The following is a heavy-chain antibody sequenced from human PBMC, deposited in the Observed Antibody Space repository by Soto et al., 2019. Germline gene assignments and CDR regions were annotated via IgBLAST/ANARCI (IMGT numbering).Heavy chain of an antibody. D-gene: IGHD3-22*01. CDR2: INPNSGGT. V-gene: IGHV1-2*04. Sequence: ASVKVSCKASGYTFTGYYMHWVRQAPGQGLEWMGWINPNSGGTNYAQKFQGWVTMTRDTSISTAYMELSRLRSDDTAVYYCAREALHYYDSSGYLLGYYGMDVWGQGTTVTVS. CDR3: AREALHYYDSSGYLLGYYGMDV. J-gene: IGHJ6*02. CDR1: GYTFTGYY.